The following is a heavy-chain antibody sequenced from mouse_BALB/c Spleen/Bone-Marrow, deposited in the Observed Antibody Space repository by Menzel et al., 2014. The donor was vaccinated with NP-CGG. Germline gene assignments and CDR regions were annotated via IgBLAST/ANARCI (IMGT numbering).Heavy chain of an antibody. D-gene: IGHD3-2*01. Sequence: QVQLKQSGPELVKPGALVKISCKASGYTFTSYDINWVKQRPGQGLEWIGWIYPGDGSTKYNEKFKGKATLTADKSSSTAFMQLSSLASENSAVYFCARSVDSAGYVFAYWGQGTLVTVSA. J-gene: IGHJ3*01. V-gene: IGHV1S56*01. CDR3: ARSVDSAGYVFAY. CDR1: GYTFTSYD. CDR2: IYPGDGST.